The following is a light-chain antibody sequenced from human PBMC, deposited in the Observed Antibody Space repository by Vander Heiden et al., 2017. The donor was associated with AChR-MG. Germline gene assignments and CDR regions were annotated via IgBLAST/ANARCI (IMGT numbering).Light chain of an antibody. Sequence: DIVLPQSPATLSLSPGERATLSCRASQSVGSYLAWYQQKPGQAPRLLIYDASNRATGIPARFSGSGSGTDFTLTISSLEPEDFAIYYCQQRSNWPLTFGGGAKVEIK. CDR2: DAS. J-gene: IGKJ4*01. CDR3: QQRSNWPLT. V-gene: IGKV3-11*01. CDR1: QSVGSY.